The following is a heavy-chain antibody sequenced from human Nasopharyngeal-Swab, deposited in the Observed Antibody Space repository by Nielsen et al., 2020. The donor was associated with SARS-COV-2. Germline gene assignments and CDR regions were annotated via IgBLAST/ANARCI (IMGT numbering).Heavy chain of an antibody. CDR2: IFYSGST. CDR3: ARRGNSYGGNWFDS. D-gene: IGHD2/OR15-2a*01. Sequence: SETLSLTCTVLGGPISGYYWSWIRQPPGKGLEWIGHIFYSGSTTYNPSLRSRVTISVDTSTNQFSLRLSSVTAADTAVYFCARRGNSYGGNWFDSWGLGSLVVVSS. V-gene: IGHV4-59*01. J-gene: IGHJ5*01. CDR1: GGPISGYY.